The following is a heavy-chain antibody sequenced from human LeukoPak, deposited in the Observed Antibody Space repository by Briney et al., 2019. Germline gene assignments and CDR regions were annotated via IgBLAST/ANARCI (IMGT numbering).Heavy chain of an antibody. CDR2: IYYSGTT. CDR3: ARRVSGSYYRDDY. V-gene: IGHV4-39*01. J-gene: IGHJ4*02. Sequence: WIRQPPGKGLEWIGSIYYSGTTYYNPSLKSRVTISVDTSKNQFSLKLSSVTAADTAVYYCARRVSGSYYRDDYWGQGTLVTVSS. D-gene: IGHD1-26*01.